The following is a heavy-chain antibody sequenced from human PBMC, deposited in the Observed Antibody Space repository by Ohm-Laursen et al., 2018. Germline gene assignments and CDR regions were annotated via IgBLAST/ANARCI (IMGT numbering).Heavy chain of an antibody. Sequence: SLRLSCAASGFTFSDYYMSWIRQAPGKGLEWVSYISSSGSTIYYADPVKGRFTISRDNAKNSLYLQMNSLRAEDTAVYYCARGSDYYYYYGMDVWGQGTTVTVSS. J-gene: IGHJ6*02. CDR3: ARGSDYYYYYGMDV. CDR1: GFTFSDYY. CDR2: ISSSGSTI. V-gene: IGHV3-11*01.